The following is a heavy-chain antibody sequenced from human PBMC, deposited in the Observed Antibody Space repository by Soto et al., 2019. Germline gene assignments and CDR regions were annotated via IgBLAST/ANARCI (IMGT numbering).Heavy chain of an antibody. J-gene: IGHJ3*02. CDR1: GGSISNYY. CDR2: IFYSGST. Sequence: QVQLQESGPGLVKPSETLSLTCTVSGGSISNYYWSWIRQPPGKGLEWIGYIFYSGSTNYNPSLKSRVTISVHTSKNQFSLKLSSVTAADTAVYYCARRYGPFFDIWGQGTMVTVSS. V-gene: IGHV4-59*08. D-gene: IGHD3-10*01. CDR3: ARRYGPFFDI.